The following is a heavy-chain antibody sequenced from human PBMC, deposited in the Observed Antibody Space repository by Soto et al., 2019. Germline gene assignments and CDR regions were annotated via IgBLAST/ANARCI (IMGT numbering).Heavy chain of an antibody. Sequence: PSETLSLTCTFSGGSISSYYWSWIRQPPGKGLEWIGYIYYSGSTNYNPSLKSRVTISVDTSKNQFSLKLSSVTAADTAVYYCARGGYSSGWPPFDAFDIWGQGTMVTVSS. CDR3: ARGGYSSGWPPFDAFDI. D-gene: IGHD6-19*01. V-gene: IGHV4-59*01. CDR1: GGSISSYY. J-gene: IGHJ3*02. CDR2: IYYSGST.